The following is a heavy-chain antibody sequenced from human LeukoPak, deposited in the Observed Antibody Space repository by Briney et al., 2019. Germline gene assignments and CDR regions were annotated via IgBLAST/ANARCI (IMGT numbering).Heavy chain of an antibody. CDR3: ASWWELKY. J-gene: IGHJ4*02. CDR1: GFTFSSYS. Sequence: GGSLRLSCAASGFTFSSYSMNWVRQAPGKGLEWVSYISSTSSAIYYADSVKGRFTISRDNAKNSLYLQMNSLRAEDTAVYYCASWWELKYWGQGTLVTVSS. D-gene: IGHD1-26*01. CDR2: ISSTSSAI. V-gene: IGHV3-48*01.